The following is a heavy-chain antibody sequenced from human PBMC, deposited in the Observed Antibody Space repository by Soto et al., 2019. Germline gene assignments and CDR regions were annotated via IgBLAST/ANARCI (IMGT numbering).Heavy chain of an antibody. V-gene: IGHV4-39*01. CDR2: IFYSGST. J-gene: IGHJ5*02. Sequence: SETLSLTCSVSGGSISTSRSYWAWIRQPPGKGLEWLANIFYSGSTFYNPSLASRVSVSVDTSKNEFSLKLRSVTAADTAVYYCARQPSTGDTDLWFDPWGQGTLVTVSS. D-gene: IGHD2-21*01. CDR3: ARQPSTGDTDLWFDP. CDR1: GGSISTSRSY.